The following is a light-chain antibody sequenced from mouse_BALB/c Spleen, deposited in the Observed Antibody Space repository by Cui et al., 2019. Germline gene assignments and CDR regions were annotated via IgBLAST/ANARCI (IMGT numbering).Light chain of an antibody. J-gene: IGKJ4*01. CDR1: SSISTNY. Sequence: EIVLTQSPTTIAASPGEKITITCSASSSISTNYLHWYQQTPGFSPILLIYRTSNLASRVPARFSGSGSGDYYSITIGTMEAEDVATYYCQQGSSRPFGSGTKLEIK. CDR2: RTS. V-gene: IGKV4-91*01. CDR3: QQGSSRP.